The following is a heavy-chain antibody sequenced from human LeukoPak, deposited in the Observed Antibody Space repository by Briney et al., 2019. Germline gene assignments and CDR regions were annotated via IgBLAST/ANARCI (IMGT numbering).Heavy chain of an antibody. Sequence: GESLKISCKGSGYSFTTYCIVWVRQMPGKGLEWMGIICPADSDTRYSPSFQGQVTISADKSISTAYLQRSSLKASDTAMYYCARCYGDYVYYYGVDVWGQGTTVTVSS. CDR2: ICPADSDT. J-gene: IGHJ6*02. CDR3: ARCYGDYVYYYGVDV. D-gene: IGHD4-17*01. CDR1: GYSFTTYC. V-gene: IGHV5-51*01.